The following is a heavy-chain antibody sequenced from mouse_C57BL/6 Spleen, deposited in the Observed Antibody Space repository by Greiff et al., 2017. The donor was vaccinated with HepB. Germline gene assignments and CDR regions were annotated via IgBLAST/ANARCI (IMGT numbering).Heavy chain of an antibody. Sequence: VQLKESGPELVKPGASVKISCKASGYSFTGYYMNWVKQSPEKSLEWIGEINPSTGGTTYNQKFKAKATLTVDKSSSTAYMQLKSLTSEDSAVYCCANSNYAMDYWGQGTSVTVSS. CDR1: GYSFTGYY. J-gene: IGHJ4*01. CDR3: ANSNYAMDY. CDR2: INPSTGGT. V-gene: IGHV1-42*01.